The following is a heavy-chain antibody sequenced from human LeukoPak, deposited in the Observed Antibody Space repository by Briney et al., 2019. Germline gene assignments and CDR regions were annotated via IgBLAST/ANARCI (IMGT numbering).Heavy chain of an antibody. CDR2: IRSKAYGGTT. CDR3: TRDRLRWHDY. CDR1: GFTFGDYA. Sequence: PGRSLRLSCTASGFTFGDYAMSWVRQAPGKGLEWVGFIRSKAYGGTTEYAASVKGRFTISRDDSKSIAYLQMNSLKTEDTAVYYCTRDRLRWHDYWGQGTLVTVSS. V-gene: IGHV3-49*04. D-gene: IGHD4-23*01. J-gene: IGHJ4*02.